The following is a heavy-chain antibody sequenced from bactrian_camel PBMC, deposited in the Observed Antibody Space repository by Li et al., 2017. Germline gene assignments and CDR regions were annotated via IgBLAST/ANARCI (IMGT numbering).Heavy chain of an antibody. Sequence: HVQLVESGGGSVQAGGSLRLSCVASGYTYSYDSYCMGWFRQAPGKEREAVATTDSNGSPTYAASVKGRFTISQDNAKATLYLQIDSLIPDDTAMYFCAAASQWQCKIPTRDGTFLPNVWGQGTQVTVS. CDR2: TDSNGSP. D-gene: IGHD1*01. CDR3: AAASQWQCKIPTRDGTFLPNV. J-gene: IGHJ4*01. V-gene: IGHV3S53*01. CDR1: GYTYSYDSYC.